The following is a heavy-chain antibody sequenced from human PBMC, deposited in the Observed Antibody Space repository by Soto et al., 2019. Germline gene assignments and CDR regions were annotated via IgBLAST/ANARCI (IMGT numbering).Heavy chain of an antibody. D-gene: IGHD6-13*01. J-gene: IGHJ6*02. CDR2: ISSSSSYI. CDR1: GFTFSIYS. Sequence: GGSLRLSCAASGFTFSIYSMNWVRQAPGKGLEWVSSISSSSSYIYYANSVKGRFTISRDNAKNSLYLQMNSLRAEDTAVYYCARDAYSSSCMDVWGQGTTVTVSS. CDR3: ARDAYSSSCMDV. V-gene: IGHV3-21*01.